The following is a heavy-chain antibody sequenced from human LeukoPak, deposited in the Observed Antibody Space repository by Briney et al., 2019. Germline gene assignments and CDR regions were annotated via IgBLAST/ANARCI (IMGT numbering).Heavy chain of an antibody. V-gene: IGHV4-38-2*02. D-gene: IGHD4-23*01. CDR1: GYSIMSTFY. J-gene: IGHJ4*02. CDR3: ARVSDDEHGGNSGAIYFES. Sequence: SETLSLTCTVSGYSIMSTFYWGWIRQSPGKGLEWIGNVYHSGSTYSNPSLRSRVTISVNTSKNQFSLKLSSVTAADTAVYYCARVSDDEHGGNSGAIYFESWGQGTVVTVSS. CDR2: VYHSGST.